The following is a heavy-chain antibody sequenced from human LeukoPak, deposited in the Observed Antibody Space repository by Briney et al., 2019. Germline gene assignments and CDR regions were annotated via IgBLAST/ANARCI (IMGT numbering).Heavy chain of an antibody. CDR3: ARVQGGGYRTADY. J-gene: IGHJ4*02. CDR2: ILENGSNQ. Sequence: GGSLRLSCVPSGFSFSSYAMSWVRQAPGKGLDWVAVILENGSNQYYADSVKGRFTISRDNSKNTLFLQMNSLRGEDTAMYYCARVQGGGYRTADYWGQGTLVTVSS. D-gene: IGHD6-19*01. CDR1: GFSFSSYA. V-gene: IGHV3-30*04.